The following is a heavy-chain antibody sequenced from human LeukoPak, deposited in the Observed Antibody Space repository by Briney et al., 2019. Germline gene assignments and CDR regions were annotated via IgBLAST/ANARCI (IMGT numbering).Heavy chain of an antibody. V-gene: IGHV4-4*07. CDR3: TRSGLTGMRKYARADYYYYGMDV. CDR1: GGSISSYY. Sequence: SETLSLTCTVSGGSISSYYWSWIRQPAGKGLEWIGRIYTSGSTNYNPSLKSRVTMSVDTSKNQLSLSLSSVTVADTAVYYCTRSGLTGMRKYARADYYYYGMDVWGQGTAVTVSS. J-gene: IGHJ6*02. D-gene: IGHD1-14*01. CDR2: IYTSGST.